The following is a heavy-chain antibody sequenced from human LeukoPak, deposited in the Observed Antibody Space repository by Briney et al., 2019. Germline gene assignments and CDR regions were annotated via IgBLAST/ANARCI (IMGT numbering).Heavy chain of an antibody. V-gene: IGHV3-11*04. J-gene: IGHJ4*02. CDR1: GFTFSDYY. CDR3: ASMICDITSCWIDY. CDR2: IGDSGTTI. D-gene: IGHD2-2*01. Sequence: GGSLRLSCAAAGFTFSDYYMAWMRQAPGKGLEWAAYIGDSGTTIFYAKSVKGRFTISRGDADNSLSLQMNSLRAEDTAVYYCASMICDITSCWIDYWGQGTLVTVSS.